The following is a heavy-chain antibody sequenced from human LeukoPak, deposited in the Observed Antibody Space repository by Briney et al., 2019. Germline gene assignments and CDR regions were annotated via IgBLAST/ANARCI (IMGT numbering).Heavy chain of an antibody. D-gene: IGHD6-13*01. V-gene: IGHV4-34*01. CDR1: GFTFSSYA. CDR2: INHSGST. CDR3: ARGRVGMA. J-gene: IGHJ1*01. Sequence: PGGSLRLSCAASGFTFSSYAMSWIRQPPGKGLEWIGEINHSGSTNYNPSLKSRVTISVDTSKNQFSLKLSSVTAADTAVYYCARGRVGMAWGQGTLVTVSS.